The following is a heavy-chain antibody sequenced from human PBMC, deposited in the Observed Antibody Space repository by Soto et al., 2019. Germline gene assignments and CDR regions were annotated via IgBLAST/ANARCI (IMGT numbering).Heavy chain of an antibody. J-gene: IGHJ5*02. D-gene: IGHD5-12*01. CDR1: GGTFSSYT. V-gene: IGHV1-69*02. CDR3: AHGRWEVSRYGYRGWFDP. Sequence: QVQLVQSGSEVKKPGSSVKVSCKASGGTFSSYTISWVRQAPGQGLEWMGRIIPILGIANYAQKFQGRVTITADKSTSTAYMELSSLRSEDTAVYYCAHGRWEVSRYGYRGWFDPWGQATLVTVSS. CDR2: IIPILGIA.